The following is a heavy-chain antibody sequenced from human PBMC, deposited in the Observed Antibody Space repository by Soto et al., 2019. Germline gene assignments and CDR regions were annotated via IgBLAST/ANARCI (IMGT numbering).Heavy chain of an antibody. J-gene: IGHJ4*02. Sequence: GGSLRLSCAASGFTFSSYAVSWVRQAPGKGPEWISSISGSGSTIYYADSVKGRFTISRDNSKNTLYLQMSSLRAEDTAVYYCAKVFYYYDSSGYYYFDYWGQGTLVTVS. CDR2: ISGSGSTI. V-gene: IGHV3-23*01. CDR3: AKVFYYYDSSGYYYFDY. CDR1: GFTFSSYA. D-gene: IGHD3-22*01.